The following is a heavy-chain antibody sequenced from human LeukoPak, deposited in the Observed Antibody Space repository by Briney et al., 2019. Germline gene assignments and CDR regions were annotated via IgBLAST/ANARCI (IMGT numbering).Heavy chain of an antibody. D-gene: IGHD3-10*01. CDR1: GFTFSSYS. V-gene: IGHV3-21*01. Sequence: GGSLRLSCAASGFTFSSYSMNWVRQAPGKGLEWVSSISSSSSYIYYADSVKGRFTISRDNAKNSLYLQMNSLRAEGTAVYYCARGYYYGSGSYHQCDYWGQGTLVTVSS. CDR3: ARGYYYGSGSYHQCDY. J-gene: IGHJ4*02. CDR2: ISSSSSYI.